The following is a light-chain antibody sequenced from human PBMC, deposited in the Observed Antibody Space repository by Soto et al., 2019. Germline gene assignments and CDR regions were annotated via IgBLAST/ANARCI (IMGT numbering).Light chain of an antibody. CDR1: TSDIGAYNY. CDR2: DVN. V-gene: IGLV2-14*03. Sequence: QSVLTEPASVSGSPVQSITISCTGTTSDIGAYNYVSWYQQYPGKAPKLMIYDVNSRPSGVSSRFSASKSGNTASLTISGLQAEDEADYYYSSYTTSTTLVFGGGTKLTVL. CDR3: SSYTTSTTLV. J-gene: IGLJ2*01.